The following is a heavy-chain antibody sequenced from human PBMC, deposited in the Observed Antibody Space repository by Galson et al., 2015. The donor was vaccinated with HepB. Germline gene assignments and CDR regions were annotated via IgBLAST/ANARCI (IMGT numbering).Heavy chain of an antibody. D-gene: IGHD3-16*01. Sequence: SLRLSCAASGFTLSDYYMSWIRQAPGKGLEWVSHISSSGTLTYYTDSVKGRFTISRDNAKNSLYLQMDSLRAEDAAVYYCTLGDYRLPHQYFFSFGLAVWGQGTTVTVSS. CDR2: ISSSGTLT. V-gene: IGHV3-11*01. CDR1: GFTLSDYY. J-gene: IGHJ6*02. CDR3: TLGDYRLPHQYFFSFGLAV.